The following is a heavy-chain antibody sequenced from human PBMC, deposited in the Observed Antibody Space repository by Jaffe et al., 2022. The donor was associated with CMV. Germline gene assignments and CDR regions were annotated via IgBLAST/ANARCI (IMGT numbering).Heavy chain of an antibody. V-gene: IGHV4-39*01. CDR3: ARLESGTRFDY. CDR1: GGSISSSSYY. D-gene: IGHD1-1*01. CDR2: IYYSGST. Sequence: QLQLQESGPGLVKPSETLSLTCTVSGGSISSSSYYWGWIRQPPGKGLEWIGSIYYSGSTYYNPSLKSRVTISVDTSKNQFSLKLSSVTAADTAVYYCARLESGTRFDYWGQGTLVTVSS. J-gene: IGHJ4*02.